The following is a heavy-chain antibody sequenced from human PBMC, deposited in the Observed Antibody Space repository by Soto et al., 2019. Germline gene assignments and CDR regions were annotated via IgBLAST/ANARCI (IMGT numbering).Heavy chain of an antibody. CDR1: GYTFTSYA. J-gene: IGHJ6*02. CDR2: INAGNGNT. CDR3: ARDDATTMVRGTKYYYYGMDV. Sequence: ASVKVSCKASGYTFTSYAMHWVRQAPGQRLEGMGWINAGNGNTKYSQKFQGRVTITRDTSASTAYMELSSLRSEDTAVYYCARDDATTMVRGTKYYYYGMDVWGQGTTVTVSS. V-gene: IGHV1-3*01. D-gene: IGHD3-10*01.